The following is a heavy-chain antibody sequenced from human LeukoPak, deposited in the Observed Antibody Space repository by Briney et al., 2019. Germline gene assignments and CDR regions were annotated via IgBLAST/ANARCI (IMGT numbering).Heavy chain of an antibody. D-gene: IGHD1-7*01. J-gene: IGHJ4*02. CDR3: AKDQGITGTFDY. CDR2: ISGSAGST. CDR1: GFTFSSYA. V-gene: IGHV3-23*01. Sequence: GGSLRLSCAASGFTFSSYAMSWVRQAPGKGLEWVSAISGSAGSTYYADSVKGRFTISRDNSKNTLYLQMNSLRAEDTAVYYCAKDQGITGTFDYWGQGTLVTVSS.